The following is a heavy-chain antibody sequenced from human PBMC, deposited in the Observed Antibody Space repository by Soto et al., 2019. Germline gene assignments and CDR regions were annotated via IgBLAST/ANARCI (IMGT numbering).Heavy chain of an antibody. CDR3: ARDLGEEGHYYYYMDV. CDR1: GFTFSTYS. J-gene: IGHJ6*03. CDR2: ISSSDSYI. Sequence: EVQLVESGGGLVKPGGSLRLSCAASGFTFSTYSMNWVRQAPGKGLEWVSSISSSDSYIHYADSVKGRFTLSRDNAKNSLYLQMNGLRAEDTAVYYCARDLGEEGHYYYYMDVWGKGTTVTVSS. V-gene: IGHV3-21*01.